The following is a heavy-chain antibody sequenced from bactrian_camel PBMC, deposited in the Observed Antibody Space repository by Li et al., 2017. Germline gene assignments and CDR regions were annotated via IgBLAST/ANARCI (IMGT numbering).Heavy chain of an antibody. CDR1: EHTYSIYC. Sequence: HVQLVESGGGLVQPGGSLTLTCAASEHTYSIYCMAWFRQSAGNEREGVAFIDRSGATEYAESVKGRFTISRDNANHTLYLQMNTLKLEDTAMYYCASDSALCTSDGLYVYWGQGTQVTVS. D-gene: IGHD6*01. J-gene: IGHJ4*01. V-gene: IGHV3S53*01. CDR3: ASDSALCTSDGLYVY. CDR2: IDRSGAT.